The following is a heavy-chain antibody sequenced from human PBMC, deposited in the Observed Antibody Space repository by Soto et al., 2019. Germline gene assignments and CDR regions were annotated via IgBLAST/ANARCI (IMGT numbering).Heavy chain of an antibody. J-gene: IGHJ6*04. CDR1: GYTFTRYG. CDR3: AMVDVYVTPSPQDV. Sequence: QVQLVQSGAEVKNPGASVKVSCKASGYTFTRYGIGWARQAPGQGRAWMGWINTYNGKTNYAQNVQGRVTLTTDTSTSTAYMELRSLRSNDTAIYYCAMVDVYVTPSPQDVWGEGTTVIVSS. D-gene: IGHD3-16*01. V-gene: IGHV1-18*01. CDR2: INTYNGKT.